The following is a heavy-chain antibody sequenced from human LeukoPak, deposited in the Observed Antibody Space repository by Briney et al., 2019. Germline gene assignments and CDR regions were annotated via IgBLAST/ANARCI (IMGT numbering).Heavy chain of an antibody. Sequence: GGSLRLSCATSGMTSSTYAMHWVRQAPGKGLEWVAAISFDGSNTYYADSVKGRFTISRDNSKNTLYLQMNSLRAEDTAVYYCAKDQVAPYYYDSKFDYWGQGTLVTVSS. CDR3: AKDQVAPYYYDSKFDY. J-gene: IGHJ4*02. V-gene: IGHV3-30*04. D-gene: IGHD3-22*01. CDR2: ISFDGSNT. CDR1: GMTSSTYA.